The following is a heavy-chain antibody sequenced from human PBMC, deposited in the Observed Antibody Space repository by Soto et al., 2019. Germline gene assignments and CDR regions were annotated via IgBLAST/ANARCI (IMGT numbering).Heavy chain of an antibody. CDR3: ARGLRDSSGYGFQGYWYFDL. CDR2: IIPILGIA. Sequence: SVKVSCKASGGTFSSYTISWVRQAPGQGLEWMGRIIPILGIANYAQKFQGRVTITADKSTSTAYMELSSLRSEDTAVYYCARGLRDSSGYGFQGYWYFDLWGRGTLVTVSS. V-gene: IGHV1-69*02. J-gene: IGHJ2*01. D-gene: IGHD3-22*01. CDR1: GGTFSSYT.